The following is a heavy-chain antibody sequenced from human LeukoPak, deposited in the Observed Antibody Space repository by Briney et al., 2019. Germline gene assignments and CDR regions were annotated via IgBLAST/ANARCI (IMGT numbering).Heavy chain of an antibody. J-gene: IGHJ4*02. D-gene: IGHD3-22*01. V-gene: IGHV3-21*01. CDR1: GFTFTNYW. CDR3: ARDRRYYDSSGYKSGVDY. CDR2: ISSSSSYI. Sequence: GGSLRLSCAASGFTFTNYWMHWVRQAPGKGLEWVSSISSSSSYIYYADSVKGRFTISRDNAKNSLYLQMNSLRAEDTAVYYCARDRRYYDSSGYKSGVDYWGQGTLVTVSS.